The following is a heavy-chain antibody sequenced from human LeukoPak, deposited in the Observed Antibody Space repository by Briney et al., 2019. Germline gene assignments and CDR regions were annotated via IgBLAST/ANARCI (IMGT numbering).Heavy chain of an antibody. V-gene: IGHV4-34*01. J-gene: IGHJ4*02. D-gene: IGHD3-10*01. CDR1: GGSFSGYY. CDR3: ARGRGGVAYYYGSGSYHKPTYFDY. CDR2: INHSGGT. Sequence: SETLSLTCAVYGGSFSGYYWSWIRQPPGKGLEWIGEINHSGGTNYNPSLKSRVTISVDTSKNQFSLKLSSVTAADTAVYYCARGRGGVAYYYGSGSYHKPTYFDYWGQGTLVSVSS.